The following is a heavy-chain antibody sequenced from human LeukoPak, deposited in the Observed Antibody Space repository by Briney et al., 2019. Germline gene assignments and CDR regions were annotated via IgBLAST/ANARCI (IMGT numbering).Heavy chain of an antibody. V-gene: IGHV4-59*11. J-gene: IGHJ5*02. Sequence: KPSETLSLHCSVSGGSISGHYWSWIRQPPGEGLGWIGYIYSSGSTNYNSSLKSRVTISVDTSKNQFSLKLSSVTAADTAVYYCAREGGSGWAPDPWGQGTLVTVSS. D-gene: IGHD6-19*01. CDR1: GGSISGHY. CDR3: AREGGSGWAPDP. CDR2: IYSSGST.